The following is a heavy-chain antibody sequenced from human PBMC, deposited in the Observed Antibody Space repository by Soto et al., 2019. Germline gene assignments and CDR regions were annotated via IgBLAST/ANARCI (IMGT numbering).Heavy chain of an antibody. CDR2: ISYDGSNK. D-gene: IGHD5-12*01. CDR3: ARGFVATILLVDY. CDR1: GFTFSSYA. V-gene: IGHV3-30-3*01. J-gene: IGHJ4*02. Sequence: QVQLVESGGGVVQPGRSLRLSCAASGFTFSSYAMHWVRQAPGKGLEWVAVISYDGSNKYYADSVKGRFTISRDNSKNTLYLQMNSLIAEDTAVYDCARGFVATILLVDYWGQGTLVTGSS.